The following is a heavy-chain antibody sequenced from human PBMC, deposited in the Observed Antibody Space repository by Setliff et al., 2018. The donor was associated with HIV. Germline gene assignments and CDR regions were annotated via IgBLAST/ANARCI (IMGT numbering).Heavy chain of an antibody. J-gene: IGHJ4*02. CDR1: GFTFSGYA. V-gene: IGHV3-23*01. CDR3: AEDKYYDILTGYFTD. CDR2: ISASGTTT. D-gene: IGHD3-9*01. Sequence: GSLRLSCAASGFTFSGYAVSWVRQAPGKGLEWVSGISASGTTTEYADSVKGRLTISRDNSKNTLYLQMNSLRTDDTAIYYCAEDKYYDILTGYFTDWGQGTLVTVSS.